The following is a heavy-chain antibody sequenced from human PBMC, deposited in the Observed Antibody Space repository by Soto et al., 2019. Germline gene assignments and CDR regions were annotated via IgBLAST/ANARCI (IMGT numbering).Heavy chain of an antibody. CDR1: GFTFSSYA. Sequence: QVQLVESGGGVVQPGRSLRLSCAASGFTFSSYAMHWVRQAPGKGLEWVAVISYDGSNKYYADSVKGRFTISRDNSKNTLYLQMNSLRAEDTAVYYCARDQGSMVRGVIGNFDYWGQGTLVTVSS. J-gene: IGHJ4*02. CDR2: ISYDGSNK. V-gene: IGHV3-30-3*01. CDR3: ARDQGSMVRGVIGNFDY. D-gene: IGHD3-10*01.